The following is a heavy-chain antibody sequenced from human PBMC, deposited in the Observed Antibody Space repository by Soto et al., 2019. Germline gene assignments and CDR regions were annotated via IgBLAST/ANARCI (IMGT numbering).Heavy chain of an antibody. Sequence: GGSLRLSCAASGFTFSSYAMHWVRQAPGKGLEWVAVISYDGSNKYYADSVKGRFTISRDNSKNTLYLQMNSLRAEDTAVYYCARDPDPNSQSGSYSGAAGYFDYWGQGTLVTVSS. V-gene: IGHV3-30-3*01. D-gene: IGHD1-26*01. J-gene: IGHJ4*02. CDR1: GFTFSSYA. CDR2: ISYDGSNK. CDR3: ARDPDPNSQSGSYSGAAGYFDY.